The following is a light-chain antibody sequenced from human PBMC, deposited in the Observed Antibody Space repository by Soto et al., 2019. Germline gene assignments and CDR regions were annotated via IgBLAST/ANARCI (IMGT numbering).Light chain of an antibody. CDR3: QQYNDWPLT. CDR2: GAS. Sequence: DIVMTQSPATLSVSPGERATLSCRASQSVSSNLAWYQQKPGQAPRLLIYGASTRATGIPARFSGSGSGTEFTLTISSLQSEDFVVYYCQQYNDWPLTFGGGTKVEIK. V-gene: IGKV3-15*01. J-gene: IGKJ4*01. CDR1: QSVSSN.